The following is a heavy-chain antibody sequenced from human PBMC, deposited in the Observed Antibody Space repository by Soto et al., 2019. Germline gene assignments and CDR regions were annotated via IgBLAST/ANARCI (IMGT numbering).Heavy chain of an antibody. Sequence: GASVKVSCKASGYTFTSYAMHWVRQAPGQRLEWMGWINAGNGNTKYSQKFQGRVTITRDTSASTAYMELSSLRSVTAADTAVYYCARGREIFGAVTPFEYWGQGTQVTVSS. J-gene: IGHJ4*02. CDR2: INAGNGNT. D-gene: IGHD3-3*01. V-gene: IGHV1-3*01. CDR3: ARGREIFGAVTPFEY. CDR1: GYTFTSYA.